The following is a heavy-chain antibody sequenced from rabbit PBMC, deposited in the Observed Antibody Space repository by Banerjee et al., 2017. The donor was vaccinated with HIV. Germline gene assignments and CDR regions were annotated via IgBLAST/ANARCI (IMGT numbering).Heavy chain of an antibody. CDR2: IFAGSSSNT. V-gene: IGHV1S45*01. D-gene: IGHD4-1*01. CDR1: GFSFSSSYY. J-gene: IGHJ4*01. Sequence: QEQLVESGGGLVQPGGSLKLSCKASGFSFSSSYYMCWVRQAPGKGLEWIACIFAGSSSNTYYASWAKGRFTISKTSWTTVTLQMTSLTAADTATYFCARDLAGVIGWNFNLWGPGTLVTVS. CDR3: ARDLAGVIGWNFNL.